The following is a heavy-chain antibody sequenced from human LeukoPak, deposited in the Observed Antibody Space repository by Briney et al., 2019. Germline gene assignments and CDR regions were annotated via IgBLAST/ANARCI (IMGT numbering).Heavy chain of an antibody. J-gene: IGHJ4*02. CDR1: GFTFDDYA. V-gene: IGHV3-9*01. CDR2: ISWNSGSI. Sequence: GGSLRLSCAASGFTFDDYAMHWVRQAPGKGLEWVSGISWNSGSIGYADSVKGRFTISRDNAKNSPYLQMNSLRAEDTALYYCAKVVGPAAMSTYFDYWGQGTLVTVSS. D-gene: IGHD2-2*01. CDR3: AKVVGPAAMSTYFDY.